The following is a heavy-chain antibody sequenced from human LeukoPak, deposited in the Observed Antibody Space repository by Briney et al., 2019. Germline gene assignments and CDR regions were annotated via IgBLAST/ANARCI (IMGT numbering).Heavy chain of an antibody. V-gene: IGHV4-59*12. CDR2: IFYSGST. CDR1: GGSLSSYY. Sequence: SETLSLTCTVSGGSLSSYYWTWIRQPPGKGLEWIGYIFYSGSTNYNPSLKSRVTISVDTSKNQFSLKLSSVTAADTAVYYCAREGVTMVRGVMYYYYGMDVWGQGTTVTVSS. D-gene: IGHD3-10*01. CDR3: AREGVTMVRGVMYYYYGMDV. J-gene: IGHJ6*02.